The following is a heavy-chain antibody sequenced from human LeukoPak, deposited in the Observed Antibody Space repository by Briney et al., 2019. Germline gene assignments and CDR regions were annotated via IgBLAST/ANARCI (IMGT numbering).Heavy chain of an antibody. Sequence: GGSVRLSCTASGFTFEDYGMSWVRKTPGKGLEWVSSVSWNGRTMSYADSVKDRFTISRDNAKNSLYLQMNSLRAEDTALYYCARDPAFSLPVATADDAFDIWGQGALVTVSS. CDR2: VSWNGRTM. V-gene: IGHV3-20*04. CDR3: ARDPAFSLPVATADDAFDI. CDR1: GFTFEDYG. J-gene: IGHJ3*02. D-gene: IGHD4-11*01.